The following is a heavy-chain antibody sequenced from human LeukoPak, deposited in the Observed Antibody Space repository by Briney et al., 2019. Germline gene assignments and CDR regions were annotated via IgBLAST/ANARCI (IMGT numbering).Heavy chain of an antibody. CDR1: DGSISGHY. J-gene: IGHJ3*02. D-gene: IGHD3-22*01. CDR2: IFYTGRT. Sequence: PSETLSLTCTVPDGSISGHYWSWIRQPPGKGLERIGYIFYTGRTRYNPSLQSRVTISLDTSKSHFSLKLTSVTAADTAAYYCARLLDNDSSGHPDTFDMWGQGTMVTVSS. CDR3: ARLLDNDSSGHPDTFDM. V-gene: IGHV4-59*11.